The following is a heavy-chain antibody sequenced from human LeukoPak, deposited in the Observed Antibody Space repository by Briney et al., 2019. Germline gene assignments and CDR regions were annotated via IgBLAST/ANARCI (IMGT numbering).Heavy chain of an antibody. V-gene: IGHV4-59*13. Sequence: PSETLSLTCTVSGGSISSDYWSWIRQPPGKGLDWIGNIYYSGSTNYNPSLKSRVTISVDTSKNRFSLRLSSVTAADTAVYYCARGVGAIGFWGQGTLVTVSS. D-gene: IGHD1-26*01. CDR3: ARGVGAIGF. CDR2: IYYSGST. CDR1: GGSISSDY. J-gene: IGHJ4*02.